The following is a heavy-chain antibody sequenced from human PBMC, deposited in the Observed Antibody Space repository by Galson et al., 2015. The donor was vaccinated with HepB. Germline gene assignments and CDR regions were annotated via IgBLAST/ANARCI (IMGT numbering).Heavy chain of an antibody. J-gene: IGHJ4*02. Sequence: SLRLSCAASGFIFSNYGMPWVRQAPGKGLEWVALIWRDGPNKYYSDSVKGRFTISRDNSKNILYLQMNSLRAEDTAVYYCVREHNSGWYLDHWGQGTLVTVSS. CDR1: GFIFSNYG. CDR3: VREHNSGWYLDH. D-gene: IGHD6-19*01. V-gene: IGHV3-33*01. CDR2: IWRDGPNK.